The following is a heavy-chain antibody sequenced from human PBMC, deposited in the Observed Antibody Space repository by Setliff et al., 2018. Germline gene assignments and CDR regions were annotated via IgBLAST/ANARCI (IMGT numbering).Heavy chain of an antibody. J-gene: IGHJ3*01. CDR1: VGPFSAYS. D-gene: IGHD1-26*01. CDR2: INHSGST. CDR3: ARVRVGATDFAFDV. Sequence: PSETLSLTCAVYVGPFSAYSWSWIRQPPGKGLEWIGEINHSGSTNYSPSLKSRVTISADTSKNQFSLKLRSVTAADTAVYYCARVRVGATDFAFDVWGQGTMDTVSS. V-gene: IGHV4-34*01.